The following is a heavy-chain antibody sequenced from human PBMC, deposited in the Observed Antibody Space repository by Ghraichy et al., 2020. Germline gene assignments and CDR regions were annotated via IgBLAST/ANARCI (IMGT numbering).Heavy chain of an antibody. J-gene: IGHJ3*01. Sequence: SLNISCSVSGASISIGSYYWSWIRQPAGKGLEWIGRINARENTNLNPSLKRRVTMSIDTSKNQFFLNLTYVTAADTALYYCARDTFYYDSSGYVDYDALDLWGQGTLVTVS. CDR1: GASISIGSYY. CDR3: ARDTFYYDSSGYVDYDALDL. D-gene: IGHD3-22*01. V-gene: IGHV4-61*02. CDR2: INARENT.